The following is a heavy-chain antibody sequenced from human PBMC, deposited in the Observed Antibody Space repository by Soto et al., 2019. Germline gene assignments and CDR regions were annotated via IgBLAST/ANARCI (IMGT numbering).Heavy chain of an antibody. CDR1: GGTFSSYA. CDR3: ARAPITMVRGVTNYYYYYGMDV. CDR2: IIPIFGTA. D-gene: IGHD3-10*01. J-gene: IGHJ6*02. V-gene: IGHV1-69*13. Sequence: ASVKVSCKASGGTFSSYAISWVRQAPGQGLEWMGGIIPIFGTANYAQKFQGRVTITADESTSTAYMELSSLRSEDTAVYYCARAPITMVRGVTNYYYYYGMDVWGQGTTVTVSS.